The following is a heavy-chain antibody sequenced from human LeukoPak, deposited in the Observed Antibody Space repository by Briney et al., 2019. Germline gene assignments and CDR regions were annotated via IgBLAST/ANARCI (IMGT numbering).Heavy chain of an antibody. Sequence: GGSLRLSCAASGFTVSSYAMSWVRQAPGKGLEWVSAISGSGGSTYYADSVKGRFTISRDNSKNTLYLQMNSLRAEDTAVYYCAKEKIITIFGVEPNFDYWGQGTLVTVSS. CDR3: AKEKIITIFGVEPNFDY. CDR1: GFTVSSYA. D-gene: IGHD3-3*01. J-gene: IGHJ4*02. CDR2: ISGSGGST. V-gene: IGHV3-23*01.